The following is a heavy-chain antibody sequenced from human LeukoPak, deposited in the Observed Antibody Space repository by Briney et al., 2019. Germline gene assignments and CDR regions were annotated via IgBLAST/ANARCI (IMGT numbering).Heavy chain of an antibody. CDR1: GGSISSSSYY. Sequence: SETLSLTCTVSGGSISSSSYYWGWIRQPPGKGLEWIESIYYSGSTYYNPSLKSRVTISVDTSKNQFSLKLSSVTAADTAVYYCARDSHGSGTFDYWGQGTLVTVSS. D-gene: IGHD3-10*01. J-gene: IGHJ4*02. V-gene: IGHV4-39*07. CDR3: ARDSHGSGTFDY. CDR2: IYYSGST.